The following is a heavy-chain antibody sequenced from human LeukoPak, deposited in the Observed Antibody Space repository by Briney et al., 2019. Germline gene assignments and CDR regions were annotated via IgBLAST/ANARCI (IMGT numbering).Heavy chain of an antibody. J-gene: IGHJ4*02. CDR3: ARDLNGAPFGVALDY. Sequence: GGSLRLSCAASGFTFSSYSMNWVRQAPGKGLEWVSSISSSSSYIYYADSVKGRFTISRDNAKNSLYLQMNSLRAEDTAVYYCARDLNGAPFGVALDYWGQGTLVTVSS. CDR2: ISSSSSYI. D-gene: IGHD3-3*01. CDR1: GFTFSSYS. V-gene: IGHV3-21*01.